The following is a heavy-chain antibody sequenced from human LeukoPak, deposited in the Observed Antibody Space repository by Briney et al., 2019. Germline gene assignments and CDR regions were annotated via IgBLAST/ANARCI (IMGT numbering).Heavy chain of an antibody. CDR1: GFTFSSYA. J-gene: IGHJ4*02. CDR2: ISSGSSAI. Sequence: GGSLRLSCAASGFTFSSYAMSWVRQAPGKGLEWVSIISSGSSAIFSADSVKGRFTISRDNSKNTLYLQMNSLRAEDTAVYYCATNPALIRFLEWLSSYQIYWGQGTLVTVSS. V-gene: IGHV3-23*01. CDR3: ATNPALIRFLEWLSSYQIY. D-gene: IGHD3-3*01.